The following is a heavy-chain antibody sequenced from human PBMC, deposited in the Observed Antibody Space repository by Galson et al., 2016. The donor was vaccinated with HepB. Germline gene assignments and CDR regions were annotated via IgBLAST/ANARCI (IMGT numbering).Heavy chain of an antibody. J-gene: IGHJ6*02. CDR3: ARDDSGGWYGFHYGMDV. CDR2: IYYSGRT. D-gene: IGHD6-19*01. V-gene: IGHV4-59*01. CDR1: GASISGYY. Sequence: SETLSLTFTVSGASISGYYLSWIRQPPGKGLEWIGYIYYSGRTNYNPSLKSRVTISVDTSKNQFSLKLSSVTAADTAVYYCARDDSGGWYGFHYGMDVWGQGTTVTVSS.